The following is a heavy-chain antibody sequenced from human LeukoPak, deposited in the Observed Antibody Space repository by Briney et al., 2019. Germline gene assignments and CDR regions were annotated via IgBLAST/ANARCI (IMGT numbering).Heavy chain of an antibody. Sequence: SETLSLTCTVSGGSISSGDYYWSWIRQPPGKGLEWIGYIYHSGSTYYNPSLKSRVTISVDTSKNQFSLKLSSVTAADTAVYYCARGRSSIYFDYWGQGTLVTVSS. CDR3: ARGRSSIYFDY. CDR2: IYHSGST. CDR1: GGSISSGDYY. J-gene: IGHJ4*02. D-gene: IGHD2-2*01. V-gene: IGHV4-30-4*01.